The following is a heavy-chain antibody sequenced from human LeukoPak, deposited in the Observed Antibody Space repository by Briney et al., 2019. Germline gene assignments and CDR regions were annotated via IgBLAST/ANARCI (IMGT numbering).Heavy chain of an antibody. D-gene: IGHD6-19*01. Sequence: ASVKVSCKASGYTFTGYYMHWVRQAPGQGLEWMGWINPNSGGTNYAQKFQGWVTMTRDTSISTAYMELSRLRSDDTAVYYCARDHKVGLKWLVRNFYGMDVWGQGTTVTVSS. V-gene: IGHV1-2*04. J-gene: IGHJ6*02. CDR3: ARDHKVGLKWLVRNFYGMDV. CDR2: INPNSGGT. CDR1: GYTFTGYY.